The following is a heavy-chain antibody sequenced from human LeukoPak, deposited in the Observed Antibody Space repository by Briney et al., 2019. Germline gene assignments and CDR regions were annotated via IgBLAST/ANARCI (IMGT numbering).Heavy chain of an antibody. CDR2: IRYDGTNK. V-gene: IGHV3-30*02. CDR1: GFNFSRNG. CDR3: ARDFDDVNGEYYYIPEY. D-gene: IGHD3-10*01. Sequence: GGSLRLSCAASGFNFSRNGMHWVRQAPGKGLEWVAFIRYDGTNKFYGASVRGRFTVSRDNSKNTLYLQMNSLRDEDTAVYYCARDFDDVNGEYYYIPEYWGRGMLVTVSS. J-gene: IGHJ4*02.